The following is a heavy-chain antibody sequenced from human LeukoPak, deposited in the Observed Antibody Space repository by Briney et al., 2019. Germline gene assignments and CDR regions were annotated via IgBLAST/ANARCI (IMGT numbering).Heavy chain of an antibody. J-gene: IGHJ6*03. CDR2: INWNGGST. CDR3: ARGGFWGYYDILTGYLNYMDV. D-gene: IGHD3-9*01. V-gene: IGHV3-20*04. Sequence: GGSLRLSCAASGFTFDDYGMSWVRQAPGKGLEWVSGINWNGGSTGYADSVKGRFTISRDNAKNSLYLQMNSLRAEDTALYYCARGGFWGYYDILTGYLNYMDVWGKGTTVTVSS. CDR1: GFTFDDYG.